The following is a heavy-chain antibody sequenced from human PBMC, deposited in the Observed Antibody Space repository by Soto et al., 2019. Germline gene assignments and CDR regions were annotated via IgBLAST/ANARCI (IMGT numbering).Heavy chain of an antibody. CDR2: INWNGGST. D-gene: IGHD3-10*01. J-gene: IGHJ6*03. V-gene: IGHV3-20*01. Sequence: EVQLVESGGGVVRPGGSLRLSCAASGFTFDDYGMSWVRQAPGKGLEWVSGINWNGGSTGYADSVKGRFTISRDNAKNSLYLQMTSLRPEDTALYRCARAGRGEGEVWFVELNYYYIDIWGKGTTVTVSS. CDR1: GFTFDDYG. CDR3: ARAGRGEGEVWFVELNYYYIDI.